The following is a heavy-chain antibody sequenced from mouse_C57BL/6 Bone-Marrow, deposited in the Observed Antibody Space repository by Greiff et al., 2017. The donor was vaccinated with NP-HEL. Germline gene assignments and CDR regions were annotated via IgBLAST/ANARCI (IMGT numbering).Heavy chain of an antibody. J-gene: IGHJ1*03. V-gene: IGHV1-64*01. CDR3: ARGFITTDWYFDV. CDR2: IHPNSGST. Sequence: VQLQQPGAELVKPGASVKLSCKASGYTFTSYWMHWVKQRPGQGLEWIGMIHPNSGSTNYNEKFKSKATLTVDKSSSTAYMQLSSLTSEDSAVYYCARGFITTDWYFDVWGTGTTVTVSS. CDR1: GYTFTSYW. D-gene: IGHD1-1*01.